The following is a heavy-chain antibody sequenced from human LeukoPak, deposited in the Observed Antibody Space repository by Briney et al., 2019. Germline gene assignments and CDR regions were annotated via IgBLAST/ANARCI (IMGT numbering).Heavy chain of an antibody. D-gene: IGHD5-12*01. CDR3: AKDRYGDYEAPFHYYMDA. Sequence: AAVKVSCKASGYTFSGFYIHWVRQAPGQGLEWMVWINLNSGVTNYAQKLQGRVTITRDTSIDTAYMQLSRLRSDDTAVYYCAKDRYGDYEAPFHYYMDAWGRGTTVTVSS. CDR1: GYTFSGFY. J-gene: IGHJ6*03. V-gene: IGHV1-2*02. CDR2: INLNSGVT.